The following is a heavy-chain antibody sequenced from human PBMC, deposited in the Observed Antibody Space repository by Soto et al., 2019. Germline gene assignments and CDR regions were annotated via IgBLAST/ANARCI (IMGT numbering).Heavy chain of an antibody. J-gene: IGHJ4*02. Sequence: EVQLLESGGGLVQPGGSLRLSCAASGFTFSSYAMSWVRQAPGKGLEWVSAISGSGGSTYYADYVKGRFTISRDNSTNTVYLEMSSLRSEDTAVYYCARASGCFGVVDNWGQGALVAVCS. D-gene: IGHD3-3*01. CDR1: GFTFSSYA. V-gene: IGHV3-23*01. CDR3: ARASGCFGVVDN. CDR2: ISGSGGST.